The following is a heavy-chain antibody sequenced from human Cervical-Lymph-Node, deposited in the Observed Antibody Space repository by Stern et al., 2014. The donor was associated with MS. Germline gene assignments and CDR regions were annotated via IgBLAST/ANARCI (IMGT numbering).Heavy chain of an antibody. CDR2: NGTAGDT. Sequence: EMQLVESGGGLVQPGGSLRLSCAASGFTFSSYDMHWVRQATGKGLEWVSANGTAGDTYYPGSVKGRFTISRENAKNSLYLQMNSLRAGDTAVYYCARDVGDGYFDYWGQGTLVTVSS. CDR1: GFTFSSYD. V-gene: IGHV3-13*01. J-gene: IGHJ4*02. CDR3: ARDVGDGYFDY. D-gene: IGHD5-24*01.